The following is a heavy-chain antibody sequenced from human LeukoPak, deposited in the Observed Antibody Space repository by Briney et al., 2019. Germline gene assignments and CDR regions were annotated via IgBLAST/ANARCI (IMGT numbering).Heavy chain of an antibody. CDR2: INPNSGGT. CDR1: GYTFTGYY. D-gene: IGHD2-2*01. V-gene: IGHV1-2*02. Sequence: ASVKVSCKASGYTFTGYYMHWVRQAPGQGLEWMGWINPNSGGTNYAQKFQGRVTMTRDTSISTAYMELSRLRSDDTAVYYCAKEDIVVVPAVSRSAFDIWGQGTMVTVSS. CDR3: AKEDIVVVPAVSRSAFDI. J-gene: IGHJ3*02.